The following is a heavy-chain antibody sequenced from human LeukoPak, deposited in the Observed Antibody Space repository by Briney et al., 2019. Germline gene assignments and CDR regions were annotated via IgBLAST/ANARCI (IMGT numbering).Heavy chain of an antibody. Sequence: PSETPYLTRSVPGGSLSSQFWRWIRQPPGKGLGWIGYLSSCGSTTYNPSLKSRITISVYTSKNQFSLKLISVTAADTAVYDCARHRDDCVWEPPFFDYWGQGTLVTVSS. J-gene: IGHJ4*02. V-gene: IGHV4-59*08. CDR3: ARHRDDCVWEPPFFDY. CDR1: GGSLSSQF. CDR2: LSSCGST. D-gene: IGHD3-16*01.